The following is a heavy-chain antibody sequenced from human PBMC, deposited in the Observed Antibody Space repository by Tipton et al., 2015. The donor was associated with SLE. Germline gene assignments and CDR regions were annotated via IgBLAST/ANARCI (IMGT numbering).Heavy chain of an antibody. D-gene: IGHD1-26*01. V-gene: IGHV4-39*01. J-gene: IGHJ4*02. CDR2: IYYSGST. CDR3: ASLNDSGSYLDY. CDR1: GGSISSSFGYY. Sequence: TLSLTCTVSGGSISSSFGYYWGWIRQPPGKGLEYIGSIYYSGSTDYNPSLKSRVTISVDTSKNQFSLKLSSVTAADTAVYYCASLNDSGSYLDYWGQGTLVTVSS.